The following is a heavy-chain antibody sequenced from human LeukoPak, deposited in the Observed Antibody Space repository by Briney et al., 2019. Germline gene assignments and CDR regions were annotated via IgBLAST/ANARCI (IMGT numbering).Heavy chain of an antibody. CDR3: ARSGDYYDTLTGLQH. CDR1: GFTFSTYS. J-gene: IGHJ1*01. V-gene: IGHV3-48*02. CDR2: IARSSTTI. D-gene: IGHD3-9*01. Sequence: GGSLRLSCAVSGFTFSTYSMNWVRQAPGKGLEWVSYIARSSTTIFYADSVKGRFTISRDNAKNSLYLQMNSLRDEDTAVYYCARSGDYYDTLTGLQHWGQGTLVTVSS.